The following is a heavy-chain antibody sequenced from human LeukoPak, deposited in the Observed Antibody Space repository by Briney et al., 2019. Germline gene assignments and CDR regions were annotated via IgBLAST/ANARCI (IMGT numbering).Heavy chain of an antibody. CDR3: ARWSTTFGVIYDAFDI. D-gene: IGHD3-3*01. CDR2: IYYSGST. CDR1: GGSISSFY. Sequence: SETLSLTCTVSGGSISSFYWSWIRQPPGKGLEWIGYIYYSGSTNYNPSLKSRVTISVDTSKNQFSLKLSSVTAADTAVYYCARWSTTFGVIYDAFDIWGQGTMVTVSS. J-gene: IGHJ3*02. V-gene: IGHV4-59*08.